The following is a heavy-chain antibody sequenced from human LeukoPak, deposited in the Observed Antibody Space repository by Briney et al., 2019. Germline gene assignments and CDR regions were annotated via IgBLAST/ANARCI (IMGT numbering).Heavy chain of an antibody. CDR2: LNPNSGDT. CDR1: GYTFTSND. J-gene: IGHJ5*02. V-gene: IGHV1-8*03. CDR3: ARMTVSGRDNWFDP. Sequence: ASVKVSCKASGYTFTSNDINWVRQATGQGLEWMGWLNPNSGDTGYAQKFQGRVTITRNTSINTAYMELSSPRSEDTAVYYCARMTVSGRDNWFDPWGQGTLVTVSA. D-gene: IGHD6-19*01.